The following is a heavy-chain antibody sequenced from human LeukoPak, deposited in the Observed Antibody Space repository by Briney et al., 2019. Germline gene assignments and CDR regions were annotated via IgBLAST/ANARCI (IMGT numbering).Heavy chain of an antibody. D-gene: IGHD6-13*01. J-gene: IGHJ4*02. Sequence: PGGSLRLSCAASGFTFSSYGMHWVRQTPGKGLEWVAVIWYDGSNKYYADSVKGRFTISRDNSKNTLYLQMNSLRAEDTAVYYCAKILPMYSISWQVSIDYWGQGTLVTVSS. CDR3: AKILPMYSISWQVSIDY. CDR2: IWYDGSNK. V-gene: IGHV3-33*06. CDR1: GFTFSSYG.